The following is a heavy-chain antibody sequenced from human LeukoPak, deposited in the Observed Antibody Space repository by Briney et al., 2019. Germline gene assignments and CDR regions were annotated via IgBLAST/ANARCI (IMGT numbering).Heavy chain of an antibody. CDR2: IYYSGST. Sequence: SETLSLTCTVSGGSISSSSYYWGWLRQPPGKGLEWIGSIYYSGSTYYNPSLKSRVTISVDTPRNQFSLKLSSVTAADTAVYYCARDPGRYFDWFLRAGYFDYWGQGTLVTVSS. J-gene: IGHJ4*02. CDR3: ARDPGRYFDWFLRAGYFDY. V-gene: IGHV4-39*07. D-gene: IGHD3-9*01. CDR1: GGSISSSSYY.